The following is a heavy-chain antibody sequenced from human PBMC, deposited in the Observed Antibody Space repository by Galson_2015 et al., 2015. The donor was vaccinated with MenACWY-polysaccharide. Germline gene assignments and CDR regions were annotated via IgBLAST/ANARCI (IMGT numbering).Heavy chain of an antibody. D-gene: IGHD2-15*01. J-gene: IGHJ4*02. CDR2: IFPATSST. CDR1: GYNFNTFW. V-gene: IGHV5-51*03. Sequence: QSGAEVKKPGESLKISCEASGYNFNTFWIGWARQLPGKGLEWMGIIFPATSSTKYSPSFQGQVTISADKSNSTAYLQWTSLKASYTARYCCARNPFATAYSPAGLWGQGTLIIVSS. CDR3: ARNPFATAYSPAGL.